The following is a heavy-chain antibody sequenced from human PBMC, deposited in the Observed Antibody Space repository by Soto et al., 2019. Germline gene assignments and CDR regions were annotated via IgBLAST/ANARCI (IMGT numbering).Heavy chain of an antibody. V-gene: IGHV4-59*01. CDR2: IYYSGST. D-gene: IGHD5-18*01. CDR1: GGSISSYY. CDR3: ARVDTAMAWDFDY. J-gene: IGHJ4*02. Sequence: QVQLQESGPGLVKPSETLSLTCTVSGGSISSYYWSWIRQPPGKGLEWIGYIYYSGSTNYNPSLNSRVTISVDTSKNQFSLKLSSVTAADTAVYYCARVDTAMAWDFDYLGQGTLGTVSP.